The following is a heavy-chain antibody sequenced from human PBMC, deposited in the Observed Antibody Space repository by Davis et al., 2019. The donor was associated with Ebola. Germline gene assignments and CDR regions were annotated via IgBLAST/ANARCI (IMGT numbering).Heavy chain of an antibody. D-gene: IGHD5-24*01. J-gene: IGHJ6*02. CDR2: ISEDGSDK. Sequence: LIISCASSGIFFTSYTTHWLRLSPRKGLERVAVISEDGSDKYYADSVKGRFTISRDNSKNTLYLQINSLRAEDTAVYYCARDGAEMTTGDLYYCYYGMDVWGQGTTVTVSS. CDR3: ARDGAEMTTGDLYYCYYGMDV. CDR1: GIFFTSYT. V-gene: IGHV3-30*04.